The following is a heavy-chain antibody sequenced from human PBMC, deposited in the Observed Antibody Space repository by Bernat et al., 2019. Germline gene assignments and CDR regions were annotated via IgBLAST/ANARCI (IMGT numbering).Heavy chain of an antibody. CDR1: ISSYY. CDR2: IYYSGST. D-gene: IGHD4-17*01. CDR3: ASHYGDDEGDAFDI. J-gene: IGHJ3*02. Sequence: ISSYYWSWIRQPPGKGLEWIGYIYYSGSTNYNPSLKSRVTISVDTSKNQFSLKLSSVTAADTAVYYCASHYGDDEGDAFDIWG. V-gene: IGHV4-59*08.